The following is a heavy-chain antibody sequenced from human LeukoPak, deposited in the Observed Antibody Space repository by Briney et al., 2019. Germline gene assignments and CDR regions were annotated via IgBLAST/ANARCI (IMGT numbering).Heavy chain of an antibody. D-gene: IGHD3-22*01. V-gene: IGHV3-23*01. CDR2: VSGSGGRT. CDR3: AKGEDSSGYYSLGAFDI. Sequence: PGGSLRLSCAASGFSFSRYAMSWVRQAAGKGLEWVSGVSGSGGRTYYADSVKGRFTITRDNSKNTLYLQMNSLRAEDTAVYYCAKGEDSSGYYSLGAFDIWGQGTMVTVSS. J-gene: IGHJ3*02. CDR1: GFSFSRYA.